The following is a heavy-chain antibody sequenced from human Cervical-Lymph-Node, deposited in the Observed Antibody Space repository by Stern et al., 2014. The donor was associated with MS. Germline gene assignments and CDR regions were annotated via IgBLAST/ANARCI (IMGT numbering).Heavy chain of an antibody. CDR2: LIPILGTT. J-gene: IGHJ5*02. D-gene: IGHD5/OR15-5a*01. CDR1: GGTFNTSA. V-gene: IGHV1-69*06. CDR3: ARDLGVGPSVS. Sequence: VQLVESGAEVKKPASSVKVSCKASGGTFNTSAISWVRQAPGQGLEWMGGLIPILGTTNYAQKFQGRVTFTADKSTSTAYMALSGLRYEDTAVYYCARDLGVGPSVSWGQGTVVTVSS.